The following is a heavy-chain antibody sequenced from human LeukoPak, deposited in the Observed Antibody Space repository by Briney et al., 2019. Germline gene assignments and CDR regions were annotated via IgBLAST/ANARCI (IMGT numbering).Heavy chain of an antibody. J-gene: IGHJ6*02. V-gene: IGHV3-30*18. D-gene: IGHD3-10*01. CDR1: GFTFSYYG. CDR3: AKGSGSYYNNYYYGMDV. CDR2: ISYDGSIK. Sequence: GGSLRLSCAASGFTFSYYGMHWVRQAPGKGLEWVAVISYDGSIKYYADSVKGRFTISRDNSKSTLWLQMNSLRTEDTAVYYCAKGSGSYYNNYYYGMDVWGQGTTVTVSS.